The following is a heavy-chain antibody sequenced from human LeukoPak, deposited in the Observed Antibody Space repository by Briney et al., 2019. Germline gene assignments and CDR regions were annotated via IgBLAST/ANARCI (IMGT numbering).Heavy chain of an antibody. CDR2: TSAYNGNT. CDR1: GYTFTSYG. Sequence: ASVKVSCKASGYTFTSYGISWVRQAPGQGLEWMGWTSAYNGNTNYAQKLQGRVTMTTDTSTSTAYMELRSLRSDDTAVYYRARDRAGIAAAGSFDYWGQGTLVTVSS. D-gene: IGHD6-13*01. CDR3: ARDRAGIAAAGSFDY. V-gene: IGHV1-18*01. J-gene: IGHJ4*02.